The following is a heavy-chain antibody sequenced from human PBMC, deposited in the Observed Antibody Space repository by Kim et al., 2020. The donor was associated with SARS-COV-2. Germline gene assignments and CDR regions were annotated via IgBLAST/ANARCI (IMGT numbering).Heavy chain of an antibody. D-gene: IGHD3-3*01. Sequence: GGSLRLSCAASGVIFSNDWMSWVRQTPGKGLEWVANIKLDGSERNYVDSVKGRFTISGDNAKNLLYLQMSSLRVEDTAMYYCASPVFGVTRSAFGVWGQGTRVTVSS. CDR2: IKLDGSER. V-gene: IGHV3-7*01. J-gene: IGHJ3*01. CDR3: ASPVFGVTRSAFGV. CDR1: GVIFSNDW.